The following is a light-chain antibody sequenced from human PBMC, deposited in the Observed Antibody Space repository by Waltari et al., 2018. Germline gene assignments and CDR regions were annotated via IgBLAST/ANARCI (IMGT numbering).Light chain of an antibody. Sequence: QTVVTQEPSLSVSPRGTVTLTCTLSSGSVSFTSYAPWYQQTPGQTPRTLRYKGNSRSSGVPDRFSGSILGNKAALTITGAQAEDESDYYCSLYMGSGIWVFGGGTKLTVL. CDR1: SGSVSFTSY. J-gene: IGLJ3*02. V-gene: IGLV8-61*01. CDR3: SLYMGSGIWV. CDR2: KGN.